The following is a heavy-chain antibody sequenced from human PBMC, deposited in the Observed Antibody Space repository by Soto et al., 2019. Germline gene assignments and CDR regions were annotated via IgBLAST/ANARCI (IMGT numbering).Heavy chain of an antibody. Sequence: EVSLVESGGGLVQPGGSLRLSCAASGFTFSNYGMNWARLAPGKGLEWISYISGSSNTVYQADSVKGRFTISRDNAKNSLYQLINSLRDEDTAVYYCLSTAEHTFEHWGQGTLVTVSS. V-gene: IGHV3-48*02. CDR1: GFTFSNYG. CDR2: ISGSSNTV. CDR3: LSTAEHTFEH. J-gene: IGHJ4*02.